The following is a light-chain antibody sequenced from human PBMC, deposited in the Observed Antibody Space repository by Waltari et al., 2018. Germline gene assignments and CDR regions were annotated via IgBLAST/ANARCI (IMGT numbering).Light chain of an antibody. CDR1: QSVSGSY. V-gene: IGKV3-20*01. J-gene: IGKJ5*01. CDR2: GAS. CDR3: QYYGASRGPIT. Sequence: EIVLTQSPGTLSLSPGETATLSCRASQSVSGSYLAWNQQKPGQAPRRLIYGASSRATGIPDSVSGSGSGTDLPLTISRLEPEDFGVYYCQYYGASRGPITFGQGTRLEIK.